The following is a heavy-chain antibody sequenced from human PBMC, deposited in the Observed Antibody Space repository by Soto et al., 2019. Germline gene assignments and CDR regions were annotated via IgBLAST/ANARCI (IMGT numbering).Heavy chain of an antibody. Sequence: GESRKISWKVSGYSFTSYWIGWVRQMPGKGLEWMGMIYPGDSDTRHSPSFQGQVTISAAKSISTAYLQWSSLKASDTAMYYCARHLPYGMDVWGQGTTVTVSS. CDR2: IYPGDSDT. J-gene: IGHJ6*02. CDR1: GYSFTSYW. CDR3: ARHLPYGMDV. V-gene: IGHV5-51*01.